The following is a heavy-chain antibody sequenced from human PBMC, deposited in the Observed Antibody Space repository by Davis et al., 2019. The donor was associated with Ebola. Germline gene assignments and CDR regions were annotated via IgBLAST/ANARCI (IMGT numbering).Heavy chain of an antibody. CDR2: IWYDGSNK. CDR1: GFTFSSYG. CDR3: AKDLFSTAMVSPLDY. V-gene: IGHV3-33*06. D-gene: IGHD5-18*01. Sequence: GESLKISCAASGFTFSSYGMHWVRQAPGKGLEWVAVIWYDGSNKYYADSVKGRFTISRDNSKNTLYLQMNSLRAEDTAVYYCAKDLFSTAMVSPLDYWGQGTLVTVSS. J-gene: IGHJ4*02.